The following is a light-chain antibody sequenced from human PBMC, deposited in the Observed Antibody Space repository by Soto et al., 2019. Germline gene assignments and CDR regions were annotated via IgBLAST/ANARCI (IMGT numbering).Light chain of an antibody. J-gene: IGKJ1*01. CDR2: GTS. CDR1: QSVRKN. Sequence: EIVMTQSPATLSVSPGETATLSFRASQSVRKNLAWYQQKPGQAPRLLIYGTSNRATGIPDRISGSRSGTEFTLTISSLQSEDFGVYYCQQFDDWPTFGPGTKVDIK. V-gene: IGKV3-15*01. CDR3: QQFDDWPT.